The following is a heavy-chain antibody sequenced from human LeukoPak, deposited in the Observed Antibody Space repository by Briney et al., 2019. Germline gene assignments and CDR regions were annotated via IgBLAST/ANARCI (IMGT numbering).Heavy chain of an antibody. J-gene: IGHJ6*03. CDR2: INPSGGST. Sequence: PGASVKVSCKASGYTFTSYYMHWVRQAPGQGLEWMGIINPSGGSTSYAQKLQGRVTMTRDTSTSTVYMELSSLRSEDTAVYYCARSAGYQLLEGYYYYMDVWGKGTTVTVSS. D-gene: IGHD2-2*01. CDR1: GYTFTSYY. CDR3: ARSAGYQLLEGYYYYMDV. V-gene: IGHV1-46*01.